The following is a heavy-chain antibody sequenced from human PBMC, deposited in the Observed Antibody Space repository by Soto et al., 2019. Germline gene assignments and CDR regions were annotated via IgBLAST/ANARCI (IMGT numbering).Heavy chain of an antibody. CDR2: ISYDGSNK. V-gene: IGHV3-30-3*01. J-gene: IGHJ6*02. CDR3: ARDSSEYYDFWSGYSIKGMDV. Sequence: GGSLRLSCAASGFTCSSYVMHWVRQAPGKGLEWVAVISYDGSNKYYADSVKGRFTISRDNSKNTLYLQMNSLRAEDTAVYYCARDSSEYYDFWSGYSIKGMDVWGQGTTVTVSS. CDR1: GFTCSSYV. D-gene: IGHD3-3*01.